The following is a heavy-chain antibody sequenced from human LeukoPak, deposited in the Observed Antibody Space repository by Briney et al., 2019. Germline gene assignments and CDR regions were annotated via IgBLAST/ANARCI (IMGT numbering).Heavy chain of an antibody. CDR2: ISSSSSYI. Sequence: GGSLRLSCAASGFTFSSYSMNWVRQAPGKGLEWVSSISSSSSYIYYADSVKGRFTISRDNAKNSLYLQINSLRAEDTAVYYCARSRGRGGAFDIWGQGTMVTVSS. D-gene: IGHD2-15*01. V-gene: IGHV3-21*01. J-gene: IGHJ3*02. CDR1: GFTFSSYS. CDR3: ARSRGRGGAFDI.